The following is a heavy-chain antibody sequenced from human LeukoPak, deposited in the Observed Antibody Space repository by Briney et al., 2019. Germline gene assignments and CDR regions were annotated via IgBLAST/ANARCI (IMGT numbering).Heavy chain of an antibody. CDR2: INHSGNT. CDR3: ARGPSNCSSTSCYSGTTGAFDY. J-gene: IGHJ4*02. V-gene: IGHV4-34*01. Sequence: MPSETLSLTCAVYGGSFSGYYWSWIRQPPGKGLEWIGEINHSGNTNYNPSLKSRVTMSVDTSKNQFSLKLSSVTAADTAVYYCARGPSNCSSTSCYSGTTGAFDYWGQGTLVTVSS. D-gene: IGHD2-2*01. CDR1: GGSFSGYY.